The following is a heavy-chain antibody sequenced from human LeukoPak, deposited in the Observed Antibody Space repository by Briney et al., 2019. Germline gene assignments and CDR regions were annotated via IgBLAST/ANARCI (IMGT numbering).Heavy chain of an antibody. D-gene: IGHD3-3*01. V-gene: IGHV1-69*08. CDR3: ARTVSAFTFIRDFYHGLDV. Sequence: ASVKVSCKASGGNYNDYSIAWVRQGPGQGLAWMGRIIPTLGTVDYAQKFQARIAITADKSRGTVYMELNSPTSEDTAVYYCARTVSAFTFIRDFYHGLDVWGPGTTVIVSS. CDR2: IIPTLGTV. J-gene: IGHJ6*02. CDR1: GGNYNDYS.